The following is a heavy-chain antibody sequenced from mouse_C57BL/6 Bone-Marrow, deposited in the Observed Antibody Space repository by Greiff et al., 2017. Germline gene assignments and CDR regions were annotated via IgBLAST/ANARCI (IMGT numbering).Heavy chain of an antibody. CDR1: GFTFSSYT. J-gene: IGHJ3*01. CDR3: ARHSAYYSNYGFAY. V-gene: IGHV5-9*01. D-gene: IGHD2-5*01. Sequence: EVKLMESGGGLVKPGGSLKLSCAASGFTFSSYTMSWVRQTPEKRLEWVATISGGGGNTYYPDSVKGRFTISRDNAKHTLYLQMSSLRSEDTALYYCARHSAYYSNYGFAYWGQGTLVSVSA. CDR2: ISGGGGNT.